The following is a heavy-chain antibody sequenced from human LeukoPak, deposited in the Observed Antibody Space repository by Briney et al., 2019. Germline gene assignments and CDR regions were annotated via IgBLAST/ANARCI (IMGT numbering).Heavy chain of an antibody. V-gene: IGHV4-38-2*02. CDR3: ARDLPYCSGGSCYYNWFDP. CDR1: GYSISSGYY. D-gene: IGHD2-15*01. CDR2: IYHSGST. Sequence: SETLSLTCTLSGYSISSGYYWGWIRQSPGKGLEWIGSIYHSGSTNYNPYLKSRVTISVDTSKNQFSLKLRSVSAADTAVYYCARDLPYCSGGSCYYNWFDPWGQGTLVTVSS. J-gene: IGHJ5*02.